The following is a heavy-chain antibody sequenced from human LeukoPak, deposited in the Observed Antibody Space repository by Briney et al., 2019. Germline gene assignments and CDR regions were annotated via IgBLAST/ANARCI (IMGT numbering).Heavy chain of an antibody. Sequence: SETLSLTCAVSGGSISGYYWSWIRQPPGKGLEWIGYIYHSGSTNYNPSLKSRVTISVDTSKIQFSLNLTSVTAADTAVYYCARDFGSGREEGWFDPWGQGTLVTVSS. CDR2: IYHSGST. CDR3: ARDFGSGREEGWFDP. D-gene: IGHD3-3*01. V-gene: IGHV4-59*01. J-gene: IGHJ5*02. CDR1: GGSISGYY.